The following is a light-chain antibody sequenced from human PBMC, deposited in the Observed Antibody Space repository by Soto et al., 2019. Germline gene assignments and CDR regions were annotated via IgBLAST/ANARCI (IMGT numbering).Light chain of an antibody. J-gene: IGKJ3*01. V-gene: IGKV3-11*01. Sequence: EIVLTQSPATLSLSPGERATLSCRASQSISSYLAWYQQKPGQAPRLLIYDVSNRATGTPARFSGYGSGTDFTLTISSLEPEDFAVYYCQQRSNWPTFGPGTKAEI. CDR3: QQRSNWPT. CDR2: DVS. CDR1: QSISSY.